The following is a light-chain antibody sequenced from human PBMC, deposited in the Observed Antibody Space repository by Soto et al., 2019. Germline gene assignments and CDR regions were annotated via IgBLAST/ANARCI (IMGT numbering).Light chain of an antibody. Sequence: DIQMTQSPSTLSASVGDRVTITCRASQTINNYLNWYQQKPGKAPKCLIYVASSLHSGVSSRFSGRGSGTDYTLTISSLQPEDFATYFCQQNYDSPPTFGGGTKVDI. J-gene: IGKJ4*01. CDR1: QTINNY. V-gene: IGKV1-39*01. CDR2: VAS. CDR3: QQNYDSPPT.